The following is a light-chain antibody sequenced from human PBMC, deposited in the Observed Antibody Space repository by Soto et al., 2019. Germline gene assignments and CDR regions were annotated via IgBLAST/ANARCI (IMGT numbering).Light chain of an antibody. V-gene: IGKV3-20*01. CDR2: GAS. J-gene: IGKJ1*01. Sequence: EIVLTQSPGTLSLSPGERATLSCRASQSVSSSYLAWYQQKPGQAPRLLIYGASSRATGIPDGFSGSGSGTDFTLTISRLEPEDFAVYYCQQYGSSLWPFGQGTKVDI. CDR1: QSVSSSY. CDR3: QQYGSSLWP.